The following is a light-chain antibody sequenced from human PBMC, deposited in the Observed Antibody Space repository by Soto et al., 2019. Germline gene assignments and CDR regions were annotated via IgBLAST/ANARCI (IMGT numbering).Light chain of an antibody. CDR2: GAS. CDR3: QQYFSYPYT. Sequence: IRMTQSPSSLSASIGDRVTFTCRASHRLNTYLAWYQQKPGKAPKLLIYGASTLQSGVPSRCSGSGSGTDFTLLISSMQSEDFATYYCQQYFSYPYTFGQGTKLEIK. V-gene: IGKV1-8*01. CDR1: HRLNTY. J-gene: IGKJ2*01.